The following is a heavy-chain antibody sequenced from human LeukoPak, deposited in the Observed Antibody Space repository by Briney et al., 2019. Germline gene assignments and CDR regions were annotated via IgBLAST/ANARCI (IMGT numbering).Heavy chain of an antibody. D-gene: IGHD3-3*01. V-gene: IGHV4-30-4*07. Sequence: PSETLSLTCAVSGGSISSGGYSWSWMRQPPGKELEWIGYIYYSGSTYYNPSLKSRVTISVDTSKNQFSLKLSSVTAADTAVYSCARAAVPYYDFWSGYYSGDAFDIWGQGTMVTVSS. J-gene: IGHJ3*02. CDR1: GGSISSGGYS. CDR2: IYYSGST. CDR3: ARAAVPYYDFWSGYYSGDAFDI.